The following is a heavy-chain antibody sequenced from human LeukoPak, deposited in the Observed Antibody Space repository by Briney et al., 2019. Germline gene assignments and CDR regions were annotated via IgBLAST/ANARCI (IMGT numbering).Heavy chain of an antibody. CDR2: ISAYNGNT. V-gene: IGHV1-18*01. CDR3: ARARSQTVYDFWSGYPTYYFDY. J-gene: IGHJ4*02. CDR1: GYTFTSYG. D-gene: IGHD3-3*01. Sequence: ASVKVSCKASGYTFTSYGISWVRQAPGQGLEWMGWISAYNGNTNYAQKLQGRVTMTTDTSTSTAYMELRSLRSDDTAVYYCARARSQTVYDFWSGYPTYYFDYWGQGTLVTVSS.